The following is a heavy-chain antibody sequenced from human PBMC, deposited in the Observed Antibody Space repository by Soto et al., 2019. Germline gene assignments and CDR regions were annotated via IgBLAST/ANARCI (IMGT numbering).Heavy chain of an antibody. Sequence: QITLKESGPTLVRPTETLTLMCTFSGFSLSTNGVGVGWIRQPPGKALEWLALIYWNDDKRYSPSLKSRLTITQDTAKDQVVLTITNVDPVDTGTYYCAREGAIVPRFFDPWGQGTRVTVSS. CDR1: GFSLSTNGVG. CDR3: AREGAIVPRFFDP. V-gene: IGHV2-5*01. D-gene: IGHD1-26*01. CDR2: IYWNDDK. J-gene: IGHJ5*02.